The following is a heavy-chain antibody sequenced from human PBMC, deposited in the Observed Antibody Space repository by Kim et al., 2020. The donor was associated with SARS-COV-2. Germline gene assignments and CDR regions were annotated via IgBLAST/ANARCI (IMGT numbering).Heavy chain of an antibody. D-gene: IGHD2-8*01. CDR2: IKQDGSEK. J-gene: IGHJ6*02. CDR1: GFTFSSYW. CDR3: ARDSLGTNGVFMYYYYGMDV. Sequence: GGSLRLSCAASGFTFSSYWMSWVRQAPGKGLEWVANIKQDGSEKYYVDSVKGRFTISRDNAKNSLYLQMNSLRAEDMAVYYCARDSLGTNGVFMYYYYGMDVWGQGTTVTVSS. V-gene: IGHV3-7*03.